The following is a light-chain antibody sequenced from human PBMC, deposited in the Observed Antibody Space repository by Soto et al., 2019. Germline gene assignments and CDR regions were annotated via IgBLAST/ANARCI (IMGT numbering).Light chain of an antibody. CDR3: QQTYSNLWT. Sequence: DIQLTQSPSSLSASVGDTVTITCRAGQTVSRYLNWYQQKSGTAPKLLIYAASTLHTGVPSRFSGRGSGTDFTLTINNLQREDFADYFCQQTYSNLWTFGQGTKVDIK. J-gene: IGKJ1*01. V-gene: IGKV1-39*01. CDR1: QTVSRY. CDR2: AAS.